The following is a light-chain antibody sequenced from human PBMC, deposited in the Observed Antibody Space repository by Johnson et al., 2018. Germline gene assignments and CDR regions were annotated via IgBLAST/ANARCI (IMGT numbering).Light chain of an antibody. J-gene: IGLJ1*01. CDR2: ENH. CDR1: SSNIGNNY. V-gene: IGLV1-51*02. CDR3: GTLDSSLSAGNV. Sequence: QSVLTQPPSVSAAPGQKVTISCSGSSSNIGNNYVSWYQQLPGTAPKLLIYENHKRPSGIPDRFSGSKSGTSATLGITGLQTGDEADYYCGTLDSSLSAGNVFGTGTKVTVL.